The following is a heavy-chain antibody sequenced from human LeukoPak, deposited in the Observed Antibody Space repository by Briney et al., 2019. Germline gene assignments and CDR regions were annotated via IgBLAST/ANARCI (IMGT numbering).Heavy chain of an antibody. Sequence: SETLSLTCTVSGGSISSSTYHWGWIRQPPGKELEWIGSIYSIGSTYYNPSLKSRVTISVDTSKNQFSLKLSSVTAADTAVYYCATARYSSGWEFDYWGQGTLVTVSS. CDR3: ATARYSSGWEFDY. J-gene: IGHJ4*02. CDR2: IYSIGST. D-gene: IGHD6-19*01. CDR1: GGSISSSTYH. V-gene: IGHV4-39*01.